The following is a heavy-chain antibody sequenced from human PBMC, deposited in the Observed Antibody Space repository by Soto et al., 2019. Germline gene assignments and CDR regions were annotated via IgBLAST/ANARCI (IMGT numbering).Heavy chain of an antibody. CDR2: IYYSGST. J-gene: IGHJ4*02. V-gene: IGHV4-39*01. CDR1: GGSISSSSYY. Sequence: QLQLQESGPGLVKPSETLSLTCTVSGGSISSSSYYWGWIRQPPGKGLEWIGSIYYSGSTYYNPSLKSRVTISVDTSKNQFSLKLSSVTAADTAVYYCARMRGRGGYYPYYFDYWGQGTLVTVSS. CDR3: ARMRGRGGYYPYYFDY. D-gene: IGHD3-22*01.